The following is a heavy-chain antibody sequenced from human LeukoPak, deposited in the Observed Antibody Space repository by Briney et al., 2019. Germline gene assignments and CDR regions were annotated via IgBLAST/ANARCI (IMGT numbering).Heavy chain of an antibody. CDR2: INHSGST. V-gene: IGHV4-34*01. CDR3: ARRGATMVRGVISS. J-gene: IGHJ5*02. D-gene: IGHD3-10*01. CDR1: GGSFSGYY. Sequence: SETLSLTCAVYGGSFSGYYWSWIRQPPGKGLEWIGEINHSGSTNYNPSLKSRVTISVGTSKNQFSLKLSSVTAADTAVYYCARRGATMVRGVISSWGQGTLVTVSS.